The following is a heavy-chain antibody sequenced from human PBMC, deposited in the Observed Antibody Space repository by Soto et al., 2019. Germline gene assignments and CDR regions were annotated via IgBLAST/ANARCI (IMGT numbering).Heavy chain of an antibody. CDR1: GGTFSSNA. Sequence: QVQLVQSGAEVKKPGSSVTVSCKASGGTFSSNAISWVRQAPGQGLEWMGGIIPIFGTANYAQNFQGRVTITADESTGTAYMGLSSLTSEDTAVYYWATRGRHYYAISGYPSYGMDVGGQGTTVTVSS. J-gene: IGHJ6*02. CDR3: ATRGRHYYAISGYPSYGMDV. D-gene: IGHD3-22*01. CDR2: IIPIFGTA. V-gene: IGHV1-69*12.